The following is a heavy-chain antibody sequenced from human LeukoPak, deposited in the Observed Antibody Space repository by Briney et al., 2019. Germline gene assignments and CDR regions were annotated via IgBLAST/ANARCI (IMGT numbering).Heavy chain of an antibody. CDR3: ARLRCSSTSCYLYYYYYYMDV. V-gene: IGHV3-11*04. CDR1: GFTFSDYY. J-gene: IGHJ6*03. CDR2: ISSSGSTI. Sequence: GGSLRLSCAASGFTFSDYYMSWIRQAPGKGLEGVSYISSSGSTIYYADSVKGRFTISRDNAKNSLYLQMNSLRAEDTAVYYCARLRCSSTSCYLYYYYYYMDVWGKGTTVTVSS. D-gene: IGHD2-2*01.